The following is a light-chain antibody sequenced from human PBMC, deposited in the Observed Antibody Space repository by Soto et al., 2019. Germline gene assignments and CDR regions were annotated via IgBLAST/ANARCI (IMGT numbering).Light chain of an antibody. CDR3: QHYSAFSVT. CDR1: RSISDW. J-gene: IGKJ1*01. CDR2: DAS. Sequence: DIQMTQSPSTLSPSVGDRVTITCRASRSISDWLAWYQQKPGKAPELLIFDASSLKSGVPSRFSGSGSGTEFTLTISSLQPEDLATYYCQHYSAFSVTFGQGTKVDIK. V-gene: IGKV1-5*01.